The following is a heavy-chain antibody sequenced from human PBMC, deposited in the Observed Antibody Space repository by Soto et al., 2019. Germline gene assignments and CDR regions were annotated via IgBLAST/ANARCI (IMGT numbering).Heavy chain of an antibody. CDR2: IYYSGST. V-gene: IGHV4-39*01. CDR1: GVSISSHGYF. Sequence: QLQLQESGPGLVQPSETLSLTCTVSGVSISSHGYFWGWIRQPPGKGLEWIGMIYYSGSTSYSPSLKSRVTISADTSKNQLSLRLSSVTAADTAVFHCMNYNSGWKYWGQGTVVTVSS. CDR3: MNYNSGWKY. D-gene: IGHD5-12*01. J-gene: IGHJ4*02.